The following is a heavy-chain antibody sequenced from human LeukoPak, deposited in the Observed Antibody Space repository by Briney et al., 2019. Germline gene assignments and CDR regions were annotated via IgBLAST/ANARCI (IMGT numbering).Heavy chain of an antibody. CDR1: GFTFSSNA. CDR2: ISGSGGST. D-gene: IGHD3-10*01. V-gene: IGHV3-23*01. CDR3: ARDGPAVPGQSRAFDV. Sequence: PGGSLRLSCAASGFTFSSNAMSWVRQAPGKGLGWVSDISGSGGSTYYADPVKGRFTISRDNSKNTLYLQMNSLRAEDAAVYYCARDGPAVPGQSRAFDVWGQGTMVTVSS. J-gene: IGHJ3*01.